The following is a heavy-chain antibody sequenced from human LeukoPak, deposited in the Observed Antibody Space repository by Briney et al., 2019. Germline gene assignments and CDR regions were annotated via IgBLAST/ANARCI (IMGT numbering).Heavy chain of an antibody. CDR3: ARASGFGELFDY. V-gene: IGHV3-30*02. D-gene: IGHD3-10*01. CDR1: GFTFSSYG. Sequence: PGGSLRLSCAASGFTFSSYGMHWVRQAPGKGLEWVAFIRYDGSDKFYADSVKGRFTISRDNAKNSLYLQMNSLRVEDTAVYYCARASGFGELFDYWGQGTLVTVSS. CDR2: IRYDGSDK. J-gene: IGHJ4*02.